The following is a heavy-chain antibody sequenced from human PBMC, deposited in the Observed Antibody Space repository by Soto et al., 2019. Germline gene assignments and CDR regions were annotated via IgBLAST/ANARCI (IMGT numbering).Heavy chain of an antibody. Sequence: SETLSLTCTVSGGSISSSSYYWGWIRQPPGKGLEWIGSIYYSGSTYYNPSLKSRVTISVDTSKNQFSLKLSSVTAADTAVYYCARGPTYRTTGFDPWGQGTLVTVSS. CDR2: IYYSGST. D-gene: IGHD1-1*01. CDR3: ARGPTYRTTGFDP. CDR1: GGSISSSSYY. J-gene: IGHJ5*02. V-gene: IGHV4-39*01.